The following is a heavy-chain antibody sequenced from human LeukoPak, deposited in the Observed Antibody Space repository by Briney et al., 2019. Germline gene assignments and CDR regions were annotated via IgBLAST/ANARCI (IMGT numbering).Heavy chain of an antibody. CDR1: GYTFTSYY. D-gene: IGHD3-22*01. CDR2: INPSGGST. J-gene: IGHJ4*02. CDR3: ARVGYYYDSSGELDY. V-gene: IGHV1-46*01. Sequence: ASVKVSCKASGYTFTSYYMHWVRQAPGQGLEWMGIINPSGGSTSYAQKFQGRVTMTRDMSTSTVYMELSSLRSEDTAVYYCARVGYYYDSSGELDYWGQGTLVTVSS.